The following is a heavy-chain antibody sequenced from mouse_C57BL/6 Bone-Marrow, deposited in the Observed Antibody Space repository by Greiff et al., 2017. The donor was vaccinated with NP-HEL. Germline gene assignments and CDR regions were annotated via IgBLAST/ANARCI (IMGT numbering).Heavy chain of an antibody. CDR2: ISYSGST. D-gene: IGHD1-1*01. CDR1: GYSITSDY. CDR3: ARQRATTVVATDAMDY. V-gene: IGHV3-8*01. J-gene: IGHJ4*01. Sequence: EVQRVESGPGLAKPSQTLSLTCSVTGYSITSDYWNWIRKFPGNKLEYMGYISYSGSTYYNPSLKSRISITRDTSKNQYYLQLNSVTTEDTATYYCARQRATTVVATDAMDYWGQGTSVTVSS.